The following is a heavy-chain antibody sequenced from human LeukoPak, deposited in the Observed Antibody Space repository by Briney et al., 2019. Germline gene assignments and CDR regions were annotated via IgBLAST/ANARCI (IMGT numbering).Heavy chain of an antibody. J-gene: IGHJ4*02. CDR1: GFNFRRYG. CDR3: ARDGENTATYFDY. D-gene: IGHD5-18*01. CDR2: IKQDGSEK. V-gene: IGHV3-7*01. Sequence: PGGSLRLSCAVSGFNFRRYGMSWAGKAPGKGLEWVANIKQDGSEKYYVDSVKGRFSISRDKAKNSLYLQMNSLRAEDTAVYYCARDGENTATYFDYWGEGTLVTVSS.